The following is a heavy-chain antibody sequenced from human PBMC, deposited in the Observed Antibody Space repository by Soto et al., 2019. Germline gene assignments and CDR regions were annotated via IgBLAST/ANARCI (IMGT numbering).Heavy chain of an antibody. Sequence: GGSLRLSCAASGFTFDGYAMHWVRQAPGKGLEWVSGITWNSGYIGYADSVRGRFTISRDNAKNSLYLQMNSLRAEDTALYYCAKDTGNSLHYFDCWGRGTLVTVSS. J-gene: IGHJ4*02. CDR1: GFTFDGYA. CDR3: AKDTGNSLHYFDC. D-gene: IGHD1-1*01. V-gene: IGHV3-9*01. CDR2: ITWNSGYI.